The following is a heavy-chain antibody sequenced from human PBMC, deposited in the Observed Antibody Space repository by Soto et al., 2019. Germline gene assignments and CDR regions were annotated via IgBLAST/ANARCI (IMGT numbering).Heavy chain of an antibody. CDR3: ASGFGELSAPVYYSGMDV. J-gene: IGHJ6*02. D-gene: IGHD3-10*01. CDR2: IIPIFGTA. Sequence: SVKVSCKASGGTFSSYAISWVRQAPGQGLEWMGGIIPIFGTANYAQKFQGRVTITADESTSTAYMELSSLRSEDTAVYYCASGFGELSAPVYYSGMDVWGQGTTVTVSS. V-gene: IGHV1-69*13. CDR1: GGTFSSYA.